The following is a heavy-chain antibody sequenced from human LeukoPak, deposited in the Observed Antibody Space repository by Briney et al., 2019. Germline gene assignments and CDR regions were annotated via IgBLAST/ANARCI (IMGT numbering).Heavy chain of an antibody. CDR1: GYTFTSYD. V-gene: IGHV1-8*01. Sequence: GASVKVSCKASGYTFTSYDINWVRQATGQGLEWMGWMNPNSGNTGYAQRFQGRVTMTRNTSISTAYMELSSLRSEDTAVYYCARKPWGVTYFDYWGQGTLVTVSS. CDR2: MNPNSGNT. D-gene: IGHD3-10*01. CDR3: ARKPWGVTYFDY. J-gene: IGHJ4*02.